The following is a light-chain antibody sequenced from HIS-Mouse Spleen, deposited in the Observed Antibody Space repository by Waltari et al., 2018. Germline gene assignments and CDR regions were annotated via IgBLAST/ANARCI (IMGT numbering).Light chain of an antibody. V-gene: IGLV3-10*01. CDR3: YSTDSSGNHRV. CDR1: ALPKKY. J-gene: IGLJ2*01. Sequence: SYELTQPPSVSVSPGQTARITCSGDALPKKYAYWYQQKSGQAPVLVIYEDSKRPSVIPERFSGSSSGPMATLTISGAQVEDEADYYCYSTDSSGNHRVFGGGTKLTVL. CDR2: EDS.